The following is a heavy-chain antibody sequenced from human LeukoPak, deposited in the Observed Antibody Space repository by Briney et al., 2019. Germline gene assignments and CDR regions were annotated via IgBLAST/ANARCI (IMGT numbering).Heavy chain of an antibody. J-gene: IGHJ5*02. CDR3: ARGQPVRITTIVVKNWFDP. V-gene: IGHV4-34*01. Sequence: SETLSLTCAVYGGSFSGYYWSWIRQPPGKGLEWIGEINHSGSTNYNPSLKSRVTISVDTSKNQFSLKLSSVTAADTAVYYCARGQPVRITTIVVKNWFDPWGQGTLVTVSS. D-gene: IGHD3-22*01. CDR1: GGSFSGYY. CDR2: INHSGST.